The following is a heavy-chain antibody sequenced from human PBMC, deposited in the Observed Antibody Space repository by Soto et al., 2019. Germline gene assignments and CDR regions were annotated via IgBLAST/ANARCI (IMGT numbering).Heavy chain of an antibody. D-gene: IGHD3-3*01. J-gene: IGHJ6*02. CDR3: ARDSEADFWIGYFYYGMEV. CDR1: GYTFTRYG. CDR2: ISAYNGNT. V-gene: IGHV1-18*04. Sequence: ASVKVSCKASGYTFTRYGISWVRQAPGQGLEWMGWISAYNGNTNYAQKLQGRVTMTTDTSTSTAYMELRSLRSDDTAVYYCARDSEADFWIGYFYYGMEVWCQRTRVTVS.